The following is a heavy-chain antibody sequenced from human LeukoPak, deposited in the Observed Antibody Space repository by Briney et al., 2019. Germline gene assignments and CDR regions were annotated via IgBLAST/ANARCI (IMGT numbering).Heavy chain of an antibody. Sequence: SQTLSLTCTVSGGSISSGGYYWSWIRQHPGKGLEWIGYIYYSGSTHYNPSLRSRVTISVDTSKNQFSLKLSSVTAADTAVYYCARENYADYPYYFDYWGQGTLVTGSS. V-gene: IGHV4-31*03. CDR2: IYYSGST. D-gene: IGHD4-17*01. J-gene: IGHJ4*02. CDR3: ARENYADYPYYFDY. CDR1: GGSISSGGYY.